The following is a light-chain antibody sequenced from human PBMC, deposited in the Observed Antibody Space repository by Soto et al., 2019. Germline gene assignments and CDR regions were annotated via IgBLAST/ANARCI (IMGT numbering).Light chain of an antibody. CDR1: SSNIGKKT. CDR2: QDN. J-gene: IGLJ3*02. CDR3: ASWDDSLNGPL. V-gene: IGLV1-44*01. Sequence: QSVLTQPPSASVAPGQRVTISCSGSSSNIGKKTVNWYQQLPGAAPKLLIHQDNLRPSGVPDRFSGYKSGTSASLAISGLQSEDEADYYCASWDDSLNGPLFGGGTQLTVL.